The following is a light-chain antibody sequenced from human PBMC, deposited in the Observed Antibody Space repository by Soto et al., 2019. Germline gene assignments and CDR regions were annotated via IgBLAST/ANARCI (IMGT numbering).Light chain of an antibody. CDR2: AAS. J-gene: IGKJ3*01. CDR1: QGISSY. V-gene: IGKV1-9*01. Sequence: DIQLTQSPSFLSASVGDRVTITCRASQGISSYLAWYQQRPGKATNLLIYAASTLQSGVPSRFGGSGSGTEFTLTISSLQPEDFATYYCQQLNSYPFTFGPGTKVDI. CDR3: QQLNSYPFT.